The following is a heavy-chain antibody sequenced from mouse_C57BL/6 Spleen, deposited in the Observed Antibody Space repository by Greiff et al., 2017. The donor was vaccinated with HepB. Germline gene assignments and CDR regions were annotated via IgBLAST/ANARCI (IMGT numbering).Heavy chain of an antibody. CDR3: ARGRSNEGFAY. D-gene: IGHD2-5*01. CDR1: GYTFTSYW. J-gene: IGHJ3*01. V-gene: IGHV1-69*01. Sequence: QVQLQQPGAELVMPGASVKLSCKASGYTFTSYWMHWVKQRPGQGLEWIGEIDPSDSYTNYNQKFKGKSTLTVDKSSSTAYMQLSSLTSEDSAVYYCARGRSNEGFAYWGQGTLVTVSA. CDR2: IDPSDSYT.